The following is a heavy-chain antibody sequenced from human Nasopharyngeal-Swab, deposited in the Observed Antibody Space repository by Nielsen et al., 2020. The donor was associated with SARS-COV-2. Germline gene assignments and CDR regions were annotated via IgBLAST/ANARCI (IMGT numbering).Heavy chain of an antibody. CDR2: IYSGGST. D-gene: IGHD6-19*01. Sequence: GGSLRPSCAASGFTVSSNYMSWVRQAPGKGLEWVSVIYSGGSTYYIDSVKGRFTVSSDNSRTTLYLQMNSLRPEDTAVYYCAGEKAVAGIGGYHYYGMDVWGQGTTVTVSS. V-gene: IGHV3-53*05. CDR3: AGEKAVAGIGGYHYYGMDV. J-gene: IGHJ6*02. CDR1: GFTVSSNY.